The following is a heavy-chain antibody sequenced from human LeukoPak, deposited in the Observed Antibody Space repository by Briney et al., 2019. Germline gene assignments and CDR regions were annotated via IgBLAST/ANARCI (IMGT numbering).Heavy chain of an antibody. Sequence: SETLSLTCAVYGGSFSGYYWSWIRHPPGKGLEWIGEINHSGSTNYNPSLKSRVTISVDTSKNQFSLKLSSVTAADTAVYYCARGQVGDYWGQGTLVTVSS. V-gene: IGHV4-34*01. J-gene: IGHJ4*02. CDR3: ARGQVGDY. CDR1: GGSFSGYY. CDR2: INHSGST. D-gene: IGHD1-26*01.